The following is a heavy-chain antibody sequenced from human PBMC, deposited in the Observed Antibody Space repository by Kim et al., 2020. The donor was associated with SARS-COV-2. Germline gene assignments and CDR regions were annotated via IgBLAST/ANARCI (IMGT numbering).Heavy chain of an antibody. J-gene: IGHJ4*02. V-gene: IGHV3-23*01. CDR3: APLSRDDYGGNPGDW. Sequence: DSGKGRFTISRDNSKNTLYLQMNSLRAEDTAVYYCAPLSRDDYGGNPGDWWGQGTLVTVSS. D-gene: IGHD4-17*01.